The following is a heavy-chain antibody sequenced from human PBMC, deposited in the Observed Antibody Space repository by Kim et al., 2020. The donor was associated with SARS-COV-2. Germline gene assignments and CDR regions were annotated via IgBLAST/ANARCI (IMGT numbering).Heavy chain of an antibody. Sequence: GGSLRLSCATSGFTLRVHGIHWVRQAPGRGLEWVAVSPYEGRNEKYADSVKGRFTISRDTSKNRLYLQMSSLRVDDTAVYYCARDGGSGWSPSYYFDNWG. J-gene: IGHJ4*01. V-gene: IGHV3-33*05. CDR1: GFTLRVHG. CDR3: ARDGGSGWSPSYYFDN. CDR2: SPYEGRNE. D-gene: IGHD6-19*01.